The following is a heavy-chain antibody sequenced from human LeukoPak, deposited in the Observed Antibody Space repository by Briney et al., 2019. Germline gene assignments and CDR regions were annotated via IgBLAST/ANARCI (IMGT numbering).Heavy chain of an antibody. Sequence: PSETLSLTCTVSGGSISSSSYYWGWIRQPPGKGLEWIGSIYYSGSIYYNPSLNSRVTISVDTSKNQFSLKLSSVTAADTAVYYCARDGSYGLYYFDYWGQGTLVTVSS. V-gene: IGHV4-39*07. CDR1: GGSISSSSYY. CDR2: IYYSGSI. CDR3: ARDGSYGLYYFDY. D-gene: IGHD5-18*01. J-gene: IGHJ4*02.